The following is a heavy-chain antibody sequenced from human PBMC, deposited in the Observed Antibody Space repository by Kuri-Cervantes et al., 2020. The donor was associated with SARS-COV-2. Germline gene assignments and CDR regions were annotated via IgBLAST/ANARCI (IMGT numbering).Heavy chain of an antibody. CDR1: GFTFSSYA. J-gene: IGHJ4*02. CDR3: TTLIDY. Sequence: GESLKISCAASGFTFSSYAMHWVRQAPGKGLEWVGRVRGKANSYATAYAASVKGRFTISRDGSKNMAYLQMNSLKTEDTAVYYCTTLIDYWGQGALVTVSS. V-gene: IGHV3-73*01. CDR2: VRGKANSYAT.